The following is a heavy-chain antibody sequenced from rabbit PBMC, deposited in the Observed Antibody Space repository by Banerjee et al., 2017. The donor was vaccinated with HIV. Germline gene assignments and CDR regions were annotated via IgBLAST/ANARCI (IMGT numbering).Heavy chain of an antibody. D-gene: IGHD2-1*01. CDR2: IYTGTDST. CDR3: ARGVPGVDGDVALIGLDL. V-gene: IGHV1S40*01. CDR1: GIDFSSYYY. J-gene: IGHJ3*01. Sequence: QSLEESGGDLVKPGASLTVTCTASGIDFSSYYYMCWVRQAPGKGLEWIACIYTGTDSTWYASWAKGRFTISKTSSTTVTLQMTSLTAADTATYFCARGVPGVDGDVALIGLDLWGQGTLVTVS.